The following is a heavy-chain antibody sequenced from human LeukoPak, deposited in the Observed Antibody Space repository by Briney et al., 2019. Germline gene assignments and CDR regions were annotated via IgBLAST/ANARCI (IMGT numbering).Heavy chain of an antibody. V-gene: IGHV3-7*03. CDR2: INSDGSEG. Sequence: GGSLRVSCAVSGFTFSGFWMSWSRQAPGKGLEWVASINSDGSEGYYADVVKGRFTISRDNAKNSLYLQINSLRAEDTAVYYCARSSYSSSSSVWGRGTMVTVSS. J-gene: IGHJ3*01. CDR3: ARSSYSSSSSV. CDR1: GFTFSGFW. D-gene: IGHD6-6*01.